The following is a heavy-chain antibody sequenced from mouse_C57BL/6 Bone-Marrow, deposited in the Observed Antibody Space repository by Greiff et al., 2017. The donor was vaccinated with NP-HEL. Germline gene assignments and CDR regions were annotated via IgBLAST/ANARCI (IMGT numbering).Heavy chain of an antibody. CDR2: IDPENGDT. CDR1: GFNIKDDY. J-gene: IGHJ3*01. V-gene: IGHV14-4*01. Sequence: VQLKESGAELVRPGASVKLSCTASGFNIKDDYMHWVKQRPEQGLEWIGWIDPENGDTEYASKFQGKATITADTSSNTAYLQLSSLTSEDTAVYYCTRSYGWFAYWGQGTLVTVSA. CDR3: TRSYGWFAY. D-gene: IGHD1-1*01.